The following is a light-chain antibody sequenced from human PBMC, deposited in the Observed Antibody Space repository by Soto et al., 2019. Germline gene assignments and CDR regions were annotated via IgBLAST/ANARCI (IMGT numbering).Light chain of an antibody. Sequence: QSVLTQPASVSGSPGQSITISCTGTSSDVGSHNLVSWYQQHPGKAPKLMIYEGSKRPSGVSNRFSGSKSGNTASLTISGLQAEDEADYYCCSYAGSNAIHVVFGGGTKLTVL. CDR2: EGS. V-gene: IGLV2-23*03. CDR3: CSYAGSNAIHVV. J-gene: IGLJ2*01. CDR1: SSDVGSHNL.